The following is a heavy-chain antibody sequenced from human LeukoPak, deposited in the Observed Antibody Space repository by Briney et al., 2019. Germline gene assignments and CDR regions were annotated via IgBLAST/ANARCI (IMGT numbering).Heavy chain of an antibody. CDR2: IKQDGSEK. Sequence: GGSLRLSCAASGFTFSNAWMNWVRQAPGKGLEWVANIKQDGSEKYYVDSVKGRFSISRDNAKNSVYLQMNGLRAEDTAVYYCARGMDVWGQGTTVTVSS. J-gene: IGHJ6*02. CDR3: ARGMDV. V-gene: IGHV3-7*01. CDR1: GFTFSNAW.